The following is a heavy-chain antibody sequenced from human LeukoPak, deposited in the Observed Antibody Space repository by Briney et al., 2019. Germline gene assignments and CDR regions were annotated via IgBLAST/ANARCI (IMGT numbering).Heavy chain of an antibody. D-gene: IGHD2-2*01. CDR3: AREGYCSSTSCYGNGMDV. CDR2: IYHSGST. V-gene: IGHV4-38-2*02. Sequence: SETLSLTCAVSGYSISSGYYWGWIRQPPGKGLEWIGSIYHSGSTYYNPSLKSRVTISVDTSKNQFSLKLSSVTAADTAVYYCAREGYCSSTSCYGNGMDVWGKATTVTVSS. J-gene: IGHJ6*04. CDR1: GYSISSGYY.